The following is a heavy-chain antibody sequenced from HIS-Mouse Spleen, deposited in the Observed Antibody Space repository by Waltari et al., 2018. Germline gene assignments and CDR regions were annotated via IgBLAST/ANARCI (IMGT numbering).Heavy chain of an antibody. CDR3: AKDKHQAFDY. J-gene: IGHJ4*02. CDR1: GFTFSSHG. CDR2: ISYDGSNK. V-gene: IGHV3-30*18. Sequence: QVQLVESGGGVVQPGRSLRLSCPAPGFTFSSHGMHWVRRAPGKGLEWVAVISYDGSNKYYADSVKGRFTISRDNSKNTLYLQMNSLRAEDTAVYYCAKDKHQAFDYWGQGTLVTVSS.